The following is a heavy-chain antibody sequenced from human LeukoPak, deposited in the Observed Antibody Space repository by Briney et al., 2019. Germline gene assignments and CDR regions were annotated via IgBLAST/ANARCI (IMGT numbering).Heavy chain of an antibody. CDR3: VLPPLWGGSYLNLVFDY. D-gene: IGHD1-26*01. V-gene: IGHV3-23*01. CDR1: GFTFSSYA. Sequence: GGSLRLSCAASGFTFSSYAMSWVRQAPGKGLEWVSAISGSGGSTYYADSVKGRFTISRDNSKNTLYLQMNSLRAEDTAVYYCVLPPLWGGSYLNLVFDYWGQGTLVTVSS. CDR2: ISGSGGST. J-gene: IGHJ4*02.